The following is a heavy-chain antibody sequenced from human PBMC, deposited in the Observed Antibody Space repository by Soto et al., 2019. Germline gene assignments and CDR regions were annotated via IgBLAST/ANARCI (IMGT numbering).Heavy chain of an antibody. Sequence: PSETLSLTCAVYGGSFSGFYWSWIRQTPGKGLEWIGEINDSGTINYNPSLKNRVTISVDRSKNQFSLKLSSVTAADTAVYYCAGSGYYHNSGMDVWGQGTTVTVSS. CDR1: GGSFSGFY. J-gene: IGHJ6*02. V-gene: IGHV4-34*01. CDR2: INDSGTI. D-gene: IGHD3-22*01. CDR3: AGSGYYHNSGMDV.